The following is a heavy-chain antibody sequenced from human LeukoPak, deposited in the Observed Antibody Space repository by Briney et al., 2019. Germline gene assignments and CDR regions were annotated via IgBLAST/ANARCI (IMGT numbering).Heavy chain of an antibody. Sequence: SETLSLTCAVYGGSFSGYYWSWIRQPPGKGLEWIGEFNHSGSTNYNPSLKSRVTISVDTSKNQFSLKLSSVTAADTAVYYCARTYYDVLTGYYSGGGPFDYWGQGTLVTVSS. CDR3: ARTYYDVLTGYYSGGGPFDY. D-gene: IGHD3-9*01. V-gene: IGHV4-34*01. CDR2: FNHSGST. CDR1: GGSFSGYY. J-gene: IGHJ4*02.